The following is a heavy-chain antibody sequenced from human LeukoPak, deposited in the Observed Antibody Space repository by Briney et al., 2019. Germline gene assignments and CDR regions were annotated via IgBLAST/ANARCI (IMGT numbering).Heavy chain of an antibody. CDR3: ARGLAANDWFDP. D-gene: IGHD2-15*01. Sequence: GGSLRLSCAASGFTFSDYYMNWIRQAPGKGLEWLSYISASSGTRYYADSVKGRFTISRDNAKNSLYLQMNSLRAEDTAVYYCARGLAANDWFDPWGQGTLVAVSS. V-gene: IGHV3-11*01. J-gene: IGHJ5*02. CDR1: GFTFSDYY. CDR2: ISASSGTR.